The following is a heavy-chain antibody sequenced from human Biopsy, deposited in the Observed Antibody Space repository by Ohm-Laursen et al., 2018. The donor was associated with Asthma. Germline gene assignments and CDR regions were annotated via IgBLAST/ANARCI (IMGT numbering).Heavy chain of an antibody. J-gene: IGHJ6*02. Sequence: TLSLTCSLSSGSGGYMRSGNYYWGWIRQPPGKGLEWIGGIYYSGTTFYNPSLEVRVTVSADTSKNQFSLKLTSVTAADTAVYYCVRGSSSWHHGPFHYYYGLDVWGQGTTATVSS. CDR2: IYYSGTT. CDR1: GGYMRSGNYY. D-gene: IGHD6-13*01. CDR3: VRGSSSWHHGPFHYYYGLDV. V-gene: IGHV4-39*01.